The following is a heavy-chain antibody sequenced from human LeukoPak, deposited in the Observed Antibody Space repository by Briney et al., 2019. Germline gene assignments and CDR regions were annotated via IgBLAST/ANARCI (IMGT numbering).Heavy chain of an antibody. V-gene: IGHV4-39*07. CDR1: GGSISSSSYY. Sequence: TSETLSLTCTVSGGSISSSSYYWGWIRQPPGKGLEWIGSIYYSGSTYYNPSLKSRVTISVDTSKNQFSLKLSSVTAADTAVYYCARDGDGYSDYWGQGTLVTVSS. D-gene: IGHD5-24*01. J-gene: IGHJ4*02. CDR3: ARDGDGYSDY. CDR2: IYYSGST.